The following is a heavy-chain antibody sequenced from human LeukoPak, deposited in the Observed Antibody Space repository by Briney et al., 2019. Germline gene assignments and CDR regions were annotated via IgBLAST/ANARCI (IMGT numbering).Heavy chain of an antibody. J-gene: IGHJ1*01. CDR2: IYPSDSNT. D-gene: IGHD6-19*01. CDR3: VRMGIGVAGIEH. V-gene: IGHV5-51*01. CDR1: GYSLTTYW. Sequence: GESPKISCNTSGYSLTTYWIGWVRQIPRQGVEWVGNIYPSDSNTRYSPSFQGQVTISAHKSICTAYLQWSSLKASDSAMYYCVRMGIGVAGIEHWGQGTLVTVFS.